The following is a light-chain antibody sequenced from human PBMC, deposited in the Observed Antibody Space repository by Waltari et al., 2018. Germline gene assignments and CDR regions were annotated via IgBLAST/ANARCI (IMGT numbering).Light chain of an antibody. CDR3: QQYHDYSDT. CDR2: DVS. CDR1: QRINRW. Sequence: DIQMTQSPSTLSASVGDRVPIPCRASQRINRWLAWYQQKPGKAPKLLIYDVSSLESGVPSRFSGSGSGTEFTLTINSLQPDDFATYYCQQYHDYSDTFGQGTKLEIK. V-gene: IGKV1-5*01. J-gene: IGKJ2*01.